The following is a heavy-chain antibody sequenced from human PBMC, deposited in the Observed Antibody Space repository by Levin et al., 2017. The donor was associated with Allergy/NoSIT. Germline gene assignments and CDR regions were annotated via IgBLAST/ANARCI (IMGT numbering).Heavy chain of an antibody. V-gene: IGHV5-51*01. CDR1: GYSFTSYW. CDR2: IYPGDSDT. Sequence: ASVKVSCKGSGYSFTSYWIGWVRQTPGKGLEWMVIIYPGDSDTRYSPSFQGQVTISADKSISTAYLQWSSLKASDTAMYYCARRYYDDSSGYYYGGPDDGMDVWGQGTTVTVSS. D-gene: IGHD3-22*01. J-gene: IGHJ6*02. CDR3: ARRYYDDSSGYYYGGPDDGMDV.